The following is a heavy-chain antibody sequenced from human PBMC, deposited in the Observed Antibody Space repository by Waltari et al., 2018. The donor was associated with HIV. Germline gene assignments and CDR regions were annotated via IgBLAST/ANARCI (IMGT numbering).Heavy chain of an antibody. J-gene: IGHJ4*02. V-gene: IGHV4-4*02. D-gene: IGHD3-22*01. Sequence: QVQLQESGPGLVKPSGTLSLTCAVSGGSISSRNWWCWVRQPPGKGLEWIGEIYHSGSTNYNPSLKSRVTISVDKSKNQFSLKLSSVTAADTAVYSCARVSHSHYYDTSGHPGFDYWGQGTLVTVSS. CDR2: IYHSGST. CDR1: GGSISSRNW. CDR3: ARVSHSHYYDTSGHPGFDY.